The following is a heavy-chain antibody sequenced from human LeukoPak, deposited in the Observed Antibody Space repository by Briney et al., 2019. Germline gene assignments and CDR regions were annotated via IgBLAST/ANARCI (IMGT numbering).Heavy chain of an antibody. Sequence: SETLSPTCTVSGGSISSSNYYWGWIRQPPGKGLEWIGSIYYSESTYYNPSLKSRVTISVDTSKNQFSLKLSSVTAADTAVYYCARQSASDYYDSSDSFDYWGQGTLVTVSS. J-gene: IGHJ4*02. D-gene: IGHD3-22*01. CDR2: IYYSEST. CDR3: ARQSASDYYDSSDSFDY. V-gene: IGHV4-39*01. CDR1: GGSISSSNYY.